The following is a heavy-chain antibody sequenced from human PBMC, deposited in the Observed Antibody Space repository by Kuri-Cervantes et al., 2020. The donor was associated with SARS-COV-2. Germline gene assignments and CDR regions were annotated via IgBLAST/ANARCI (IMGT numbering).Heavy chain of an antibody. CDR3: ARREHSNCPRPYDY. V-gene: IGHV5-51*01. J-gene: IGHJ4*02. D-gene: IGHD4-11*01. CDR1: GYSFTSYW. Sequence: KVSCKGSGYSFTSYWIGWVRQMPGKGLEWMGIIYPGDSDTRYSPSFQGQVTISADKSISTAYLQWSSLKASDTAMYYCARREHSNCPRPYDYWGQGTLVTVSS. CDR2: IYPGDSDT.